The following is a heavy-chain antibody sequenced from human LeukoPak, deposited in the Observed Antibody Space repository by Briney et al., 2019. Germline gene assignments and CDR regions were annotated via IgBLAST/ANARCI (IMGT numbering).Heavy chain of an antibody. V-gene: IGHV3-21*01. J-gene: IGHJ4*02. D-gene: IGHD6-13*01. CDR3: ASGVIIATAGSLDY. CDR1: GFTFSSYS. Sequence: GGSLRLSCAASGFTFSSYSMNWVRQAPGKGLEWVSSIGTGSSYKNYVDSVRGRFTISRDNAKNSLYLQMSSLRAEDTAVYYCASGVIIATAGSLDYWGQGTLVTVSS. CDR2: IGTGSSYK.